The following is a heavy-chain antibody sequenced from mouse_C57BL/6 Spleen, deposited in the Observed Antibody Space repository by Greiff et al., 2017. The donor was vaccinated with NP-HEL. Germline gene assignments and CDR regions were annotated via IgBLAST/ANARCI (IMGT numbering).Heavy chain of an antibody. D-gene: IGHD2-5*01. J-gene: IGHJ3*01. V-gene: IGHV1-66*01. CDR3: ARLRSNSNYVWFAY. CDR2: IYPGSGNT. CDR1: GYSFTSYY. Sequence: QVHVKQSGPELVKPGASVKISCKASGYSFTSYYIHWVKQRPGQGLEWIGWIYPGSGNTKYNEKFKGKATLTADTSSSTAYMQLSSLTSEDSAVYYCARLRSNSNYVWFAYWGQGTLVTVSA.